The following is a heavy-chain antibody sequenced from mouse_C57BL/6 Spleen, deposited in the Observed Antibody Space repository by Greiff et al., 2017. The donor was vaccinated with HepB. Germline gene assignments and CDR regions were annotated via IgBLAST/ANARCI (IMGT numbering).Heavy chain of an antibody. J-gene: IGHJ1*03. V-gene: IGHV3-6*01. CDR3: ARGGIYYGNYGYFDV. Sequence: EVKLQESGPGLVKPSQSLSLTCSVTGYSITSGYYWNWIRQFPGNKLEWMGYISYDGSNNYNPSLKNRISITRDTSKNQFFLKLNSVTTEDTATYYCARGGIYYGNYGYFDVWGTGTTVTVSS. CDR2: ISYDGSN. D-gene: IGHD2-1*01. CDR1: GYSITSGYY.